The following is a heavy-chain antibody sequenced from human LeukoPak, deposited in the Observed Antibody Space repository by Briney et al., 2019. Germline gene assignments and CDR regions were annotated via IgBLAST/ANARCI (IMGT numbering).Heavy chain of an antibody. Sequence: SVKVSCKASGGTFSSYAISWVRQAPGQGLEWMGGIIPIFGTANYAQKFQGRVTITADESTSTAYMELSSLRSEDTAVYYCARDRAGSSYYYDSGGYYEAYFDYWGQGTLVTVSS. CDR1: GGTFSSYA. CDR2: IIPIFGTA. D-gene: IGHD3-22*01. J-gene: IGHJ4*02. V-gene: IGHV1-69*13. CDR3: ARDRAGSSYYYDSGGYYEAYFDY.